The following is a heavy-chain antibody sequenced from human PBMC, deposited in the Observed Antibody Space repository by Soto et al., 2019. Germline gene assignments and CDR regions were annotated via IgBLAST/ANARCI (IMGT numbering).Heavy chain of an antibody. CDR1: GFTFSSYE. CDR3: ARSKVVPAAIRGYYGMDV. D-gene: IGHD2-2*02. J-gene: IGHJ6*02. V-gene: IGHV3-48*03. CDR2: ISSSGSTI. Sequence: VGSLRLSCAASGFTFSSYEMNWVRQAPGKGLEWVSYISSSGSTIYYADSVKGRFTISRDNAKNSLYLQMNSLRAEDTAVYYCARSKVVPAAIRGYYGMDVWGQGTTVTVSS.